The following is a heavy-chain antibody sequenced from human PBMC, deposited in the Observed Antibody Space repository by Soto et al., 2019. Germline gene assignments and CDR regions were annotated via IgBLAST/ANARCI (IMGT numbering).Heavy chain of an antibody. CDR1: GYFISTGYY. CDR3: ARVYSGNYFDL. V-gene: IGHV4-38-2*01. J-gene: IGHJ4*02. CDR2: THHSVST. D-gene: IGHD1-26*01. Sequence: QVQLQESGPGLVKPSETLSLTCAVSGYFISTGYYWAWIRQSPGKGLEWIGSTHHSVSTYYSTSFKRRVTISVDTSKNQSSLKLTSVTAADTAVYSCARVYSGNYFDLWGQGTLVTVSS.